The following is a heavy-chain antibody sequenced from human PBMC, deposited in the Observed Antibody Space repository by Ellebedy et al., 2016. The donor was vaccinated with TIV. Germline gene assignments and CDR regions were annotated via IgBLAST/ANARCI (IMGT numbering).Heavy chain of an antibody. D-gene: IGHD2-2*01. CDR1: GGTFSSYA. CDR3: ARPLGYCSSTSCPLDY. CDR2: IIPIFGTA. Sequence: AASVKVSCKASGGTFSSYAISWVRQAPGQGLEWMGGIIPIFGTANYAQKFQGRVTITADESTSTAYMELSSLRSEDTAVYYCARPLGYCSSTSCPLDYWGQGTLVTVSS. V-gene: IGHV1-69*13. J-gene: IGHJ4*02.